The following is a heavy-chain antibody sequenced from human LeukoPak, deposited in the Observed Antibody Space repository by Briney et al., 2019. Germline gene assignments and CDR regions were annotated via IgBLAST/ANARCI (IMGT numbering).Heavy chain of an antibody. CDR1: GFTFSSYG. Sequence: GGSLRLSCAASGFTFSSYGMHWVRQAPGKGLEWVAFIRYDGSNKYYADSVKGRFTISRDNSKNTLYLQMNSLRAEDTAVYYCAKDSSYYYDSSGYYYVPYLDYWGQGTLVTVSS. J-gene: IGHJ4*02. CDR3: AKDSSYYYDSSGYYYVPYLDY. CDR2: IRYDGSNK. D-gene: IGHD3-22*01. V-gene: IGHV3-30*02.